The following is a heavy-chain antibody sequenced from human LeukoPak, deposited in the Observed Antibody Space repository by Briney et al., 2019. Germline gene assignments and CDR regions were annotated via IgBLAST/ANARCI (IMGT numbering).Heavy chain of an antibody. J-gene: IGHJ4*02. V-gene: IGHV3-23*01. CDR1: GFTFSSYA. D-gene: IGHD3-22*01. CDR3: AKGAGRDYYDSSGRFYYFDY. CDR2: ISGSGGST. Sequence: PGGSLRLSCAASGFTFSSYAMSWVRQAPGKGLEWVSAISGSGGSTYYADSVKGRFTISRDNSKNRLYLQMNSLRAEDTALYYCAKGAGRDYYDSSGRFYYFDYWGQGTLVTVSS.